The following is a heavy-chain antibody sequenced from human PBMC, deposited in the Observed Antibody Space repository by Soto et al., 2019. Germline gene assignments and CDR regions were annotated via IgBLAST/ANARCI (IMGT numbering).Heavy chain of an antibody. CDR3: VRQGFGPLHGLVDV. Sequence: NTSETLSLTGTVSGGAISGDSYYWGWIRQSPEKGLEWIASISYSGSTYYNPTLKSRLIISVDTSKSQFSLKLTSVTATDTAVYYCVRQGFGPLHGLVDVWGHGTTVTV. J-gene: IGHJ6*02. V-gene: IGHV4-39*01. D-gene: IGHD3-10*01. CDR1: GGAISGDSYY. CDR2: ISYSGST.